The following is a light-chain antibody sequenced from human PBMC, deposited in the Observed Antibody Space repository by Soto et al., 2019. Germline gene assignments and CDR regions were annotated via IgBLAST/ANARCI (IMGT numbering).Light chain of an antibody. CDR1: QSVSSSY. CDR2: GAS. CDR3: QQYGSSPYT. Sequence: EIVLTQSPGTLSLSPGERATLSCRASQSVSSSYLAWDQQKPGQAPRLLIYGASSRATSIPDRFSGSGSGTDFTLTISRLEPEDFAVYYCQQYGSSPYTFGQGTKLEIK. V-gene: IGKV3-20*01. J-gene: IGKJ2*01.